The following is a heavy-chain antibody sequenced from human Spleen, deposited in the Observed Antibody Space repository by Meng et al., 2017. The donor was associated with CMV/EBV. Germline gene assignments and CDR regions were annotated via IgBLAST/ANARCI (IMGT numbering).Heavy chain of an antibody. Sequence: NSAAWNWIRQSPSRGLEWLGRTYYRSKWYNDYAVSVKSRIAINPDTSKNQFSLQLNSVTPEDTAVYYCASSEDYYDSSGLRWGWFDPWGQGTLVTVSS. D-gene: IGHD3-22*01. V-gene: IGHV6-1*01. CDR1: NSAA. CDR2: TYYRSKWYN. J-gene: IGHJ5*02. CDR3: ASSEDYYDSSGLRWGWFDP.